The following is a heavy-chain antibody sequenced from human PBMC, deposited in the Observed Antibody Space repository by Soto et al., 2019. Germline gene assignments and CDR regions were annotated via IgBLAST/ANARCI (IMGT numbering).Heavy chain of an antibody. J-gene: IGHJ1*01. CDR2: INPHSGVT. CDR1: GYTFIGYY. D-gene: IGHD3-10*01. Sequence: ASVKVSCKGSGYTFIGYYIHWVRQAPGQGLEWMGWINPHSGVTNYAQQFQGRVTMTRDTSISTAYMELNSLRSGDMAVYYCARGSSGHTYGFVWGPGTLVTVSS. V-gene: IGHV1-2*02. CDR3: ARGSSGHTYGFV.